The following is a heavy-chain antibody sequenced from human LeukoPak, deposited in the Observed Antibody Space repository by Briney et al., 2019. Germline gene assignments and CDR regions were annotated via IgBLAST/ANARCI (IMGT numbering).Heavy chain of an antibody. CDR3: ARGARGKYWVYFDY. D-gene: IGHD2-8*02. CDR1: GYTFTSYG. Sequence: GASVKVSCKASGYTFTSYGISWVRQAPGQGLEWMGWISAYNGNTNYAQKLQGRVTMTTDTSTSTAYMELSSLRSEDTAVYYCARGARGKYWVYFDYWGQGTLVTVSS. V-gene: IGHV1-18*01. CDR2: ISAYNGNT. J-gene: IGHJ4*02.